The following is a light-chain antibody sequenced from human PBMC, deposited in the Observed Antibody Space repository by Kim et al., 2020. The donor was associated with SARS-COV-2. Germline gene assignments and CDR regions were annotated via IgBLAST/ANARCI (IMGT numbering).Light chain of an antibody. CDR1: QRVSSN. J-gene: IGKJ1*01. V-gene: IGKV3-15*01. Sequence: VSPGERATLSCRASQRVSSNLAWYQQKSGQAPRLLIYGASTRATGIPARFSGSGSGTEFTLTISSLQSEDFAVYYCQQYNNWPETFGQGTKVDIK. CDR2: GAS. CDR3: QQYNNWPET.